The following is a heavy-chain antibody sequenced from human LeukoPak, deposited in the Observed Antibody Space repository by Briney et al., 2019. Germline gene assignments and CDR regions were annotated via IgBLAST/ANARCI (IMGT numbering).Heavy chain of an antibody. V-gene: IGHV3-33*01. CDR3: ARDSGTTMVVAEFDY. CDR2: IWYDGSNK. D-gene: IGHD3-22*01. J-gene: IGHJ4*02. Sequence: GGSLRLSCAASGFTFSSYGMHWVRQAPGKGLEWVAVIWYDGSNKYYADSVKGRFTISRDNSKNTLYLQMNSLRAEDTAVYYCARDSGTTMVVAEFDYWGQGTLVTVSS. CDR1: GFTFSSYG.